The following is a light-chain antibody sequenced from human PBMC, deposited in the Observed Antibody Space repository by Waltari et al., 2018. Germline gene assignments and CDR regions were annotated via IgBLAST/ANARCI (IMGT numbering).Light chain of an antibody. CDR1: QGIGNN. CDR2: RAS. V-gene: IGKV1-16*01. CDR3: QQGYSYPFT. J-gene: IGKJ3*01. Sequence: DIQMTQSPSSLSASVGDTVTITCQASQGIGNNLNWYQQKPGKAPKLLIYRASSLQSGIPSRFSGCGSGTDFTLTISSLQPEDFATYYCQQGYSYPFTFGPGTKLDIK.